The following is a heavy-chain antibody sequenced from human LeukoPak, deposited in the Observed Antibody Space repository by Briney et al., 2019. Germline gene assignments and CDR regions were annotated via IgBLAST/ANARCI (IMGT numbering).Heavy chain of an antibody. Sequence: GGSLRLSCEGSGFSFSSYWMTWVRQSPGKGPEWVANVKQDESERYTVDSVKGRFTISRDNAKNSVYLHMNSLRAEDTALYYCARLSAYYYGSFFYYYMDVWGKGTTVTVSS. CDR1: GFSFSSYW. V-gene: IGHV3-7*01. CDR2: VKQDESER. CDR3: ARLSAYYYGSFFYYYMDV. D-gene: IGHD3-10*01. J-gene: IGHJ6*03.